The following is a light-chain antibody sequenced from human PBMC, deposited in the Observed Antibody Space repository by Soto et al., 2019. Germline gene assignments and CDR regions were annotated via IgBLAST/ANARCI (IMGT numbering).Light chain of an antibody. V-gene: IGKV3-15*01. CDR2: GIS. J-gene: IGKJ4*01. Sequence: EIVMPQFPAPLSVSPGERTTLSCRDSQSVNRNLARVQQKPGQAPRVLIHGISTRATGIPATFGGSGSETEFNLTITGLQSKDFAVYDCQQYNNWPLTFGGGTKVEIK. CDR3: QQYNNWPLT. CDR1: QSVNRN.